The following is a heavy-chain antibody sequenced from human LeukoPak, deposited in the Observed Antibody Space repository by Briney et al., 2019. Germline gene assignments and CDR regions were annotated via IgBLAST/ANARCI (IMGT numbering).Heavy chain of an antibody. J-gene: IGHJ4*02. CDR1: GFSVSSSY. D-gene: IGHD2-15*01. CDR3: ARDQYCSGGSCYSDY. Sequence: GGSLRLSCAASGFSVSSSYLSWVRQAPGKGLERVSLIYSGGTTFYADSVKGRFTISRDNSKNTLYLQMNSLRAEDTAVYYCARDQYCSGGSCYSDYWGQGTLVTVSS. CDR2: IYSGGTT. V-gene: IGHV3-53*01.